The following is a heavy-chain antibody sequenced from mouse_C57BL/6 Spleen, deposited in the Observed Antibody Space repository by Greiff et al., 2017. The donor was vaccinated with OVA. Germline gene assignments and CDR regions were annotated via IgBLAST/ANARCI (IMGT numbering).Heavy chain of an antibody. CDR2: IYPGDGDT. J-gene: IGHJ4*01. Sequence: QVQLKQSGPELVKPGASVKISCKASGYAFSSSWMNWVKQRPGKGLEWIGRIYPGDGDTNYNEKFKGKATLTADKSSSTAYMQLSSLTSEDSAVYYCAITAYYYAMDYWGQGTSVTVSS. V-gene: IGHV1-82*01. CDR1: GYAFSSSW. CDR3: AITAYYYAMDY.